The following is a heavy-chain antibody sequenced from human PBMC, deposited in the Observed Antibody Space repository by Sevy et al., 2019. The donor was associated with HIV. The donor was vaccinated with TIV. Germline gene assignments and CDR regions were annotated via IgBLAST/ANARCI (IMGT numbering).Heavy chain of an antibody. Sequence: SETLSLTCSVSRGSITIGSYYWTWIRQPAGKGLEWIGRIFPGGGTNYNPSLKSRVAISVDTSNNQFSLKVHSVTAADTAVYFCARGGGEDTRDAFDIWGQGTVVTVSS. CDR1: RGSITIGSYY. J-gene: IGHJ3*02. CDR2: IFPGGGT. CDR3: ARGGGEDTRDAFDI. D-gene: IGHD3-16*01. V-gene: IGHV4-61*02.